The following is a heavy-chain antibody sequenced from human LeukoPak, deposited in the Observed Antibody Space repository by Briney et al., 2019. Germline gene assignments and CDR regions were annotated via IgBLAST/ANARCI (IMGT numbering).Heavy chain of an antibody. Sequence: GGSLRLSCAASGFAVSSNYMNWVRQAPGQGLEWVSVIYSGGNTYYADSVKGRSTISRDNSKNTVYLQMNSLRAEDTAVYYCAREYYYDSSGPFDYWGQGTLVTVSS. V-gene: IGHV3-53*01. CDR2: IYSGGNT. CDR1: GFAVSSNY. J-gene: IGHJ4*02. D-gene: IGHD3-22*01. CDR3: AREYYYDSSGPFDY.